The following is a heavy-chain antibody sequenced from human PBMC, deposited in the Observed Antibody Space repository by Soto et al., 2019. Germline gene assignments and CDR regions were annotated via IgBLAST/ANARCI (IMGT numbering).Heavy chain of an antibody. CDR2: ISSTTNYI. CDR3: ARESEDLTSNFDY. J-gene: IGHJ4*02. V-gene: IGHV3-21*01. CDR1: GFTFTRYS. Sequence: SLRVSCAGSGFTFTRYSMNWVRQAPGKGLEWVSSISSTTNYIYYADSMKGRFTVSRDNAKNSVYLEMNSLSAEDTAVYYCARESEDLTSNFDYWRQG.